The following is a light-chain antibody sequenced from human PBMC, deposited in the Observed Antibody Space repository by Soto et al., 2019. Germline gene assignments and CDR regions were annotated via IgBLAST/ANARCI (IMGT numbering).Light chain of an antibody. V-gene: IGKV1-5*01. Sequence: DIQMTQSPSTRSASVGYRVTITCRASQSISSWLAWYQQKPGKAPKLLIYDASSLESGAPSRFSGSGSGTELTLTISSLQPDDFATYYCQQYNRYPLNFGGGTKVDI. CDR2: DAS. J-gene: IGKJ4*01. CDR1: QSISSW. CDR3: QQYNRYPLN.